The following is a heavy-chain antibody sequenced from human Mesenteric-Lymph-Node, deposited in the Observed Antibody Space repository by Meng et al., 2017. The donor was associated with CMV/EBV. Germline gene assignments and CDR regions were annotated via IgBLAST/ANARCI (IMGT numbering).Heavy chain of an antibody. CDR2: ISGSGGST. CDR1: GFTFSGSA. Sequence: GESLKISCATSGFTFSGSAMHWVRQAPGKGLEWVSAISGSGGSTYYADSVKGRFTISRDNSKNTLYLHMYSLRAEDTAVYYCAKDRYFDPYGMDVWGQGTTVTVSS. J-gene: IGHJ6*02. V-gene: IGHV3-23*01. CDR3: AKDRYFDPYGMDV. D-gene: IGHD3-9*01.